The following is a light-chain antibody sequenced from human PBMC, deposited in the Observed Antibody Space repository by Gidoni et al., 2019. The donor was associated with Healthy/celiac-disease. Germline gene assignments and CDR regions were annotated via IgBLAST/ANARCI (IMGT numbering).Light chain of an antibody. J-gene: IGLJ2*01. CDR3: CSYAGSSTSVV. V-gene: IGLV2-23*01. Sequence: QSALTQPASVSGSPGQSITISCTGTSSDVGSYNLVSWYQQHPGKAPKLMIYEGSKRPSWVSNRFSVSKSGNTASLTISGLQAEDEADYYCCSYAGSSTSVVFGGGTKLTVL. CDR2: EGS. CDR1: SSDVGSYNL.